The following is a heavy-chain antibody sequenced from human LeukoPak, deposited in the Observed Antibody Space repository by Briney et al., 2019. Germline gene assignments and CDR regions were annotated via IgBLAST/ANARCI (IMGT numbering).Heavy chain of an antibody. D-gene: IGHD3-10*01. CDR1: GFTVSSNY. CDR2: IYSGGTT. Sequence: GGSLRLSCAASGFTVSSNYMNWVRQVPGKGLEWVSIIYSGGTTYYAESVKGRFTISRDNAKKSMYLQMNSLRAEDTAVYYCARDFRGEWFGEFQFDPWGQGTLVTVSS. V-gene: IGHV3-53*01. J-gene: IGHJ5*02. CDR3: ARDFRGEWFGEFQFDP.